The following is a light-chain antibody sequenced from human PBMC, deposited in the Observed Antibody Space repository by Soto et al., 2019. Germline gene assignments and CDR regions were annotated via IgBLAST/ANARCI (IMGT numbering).Light chain of an antibody. CDR1: QSVSSN. CDR2: GAS. V-gene: IGKV3-11*01. J-gene: IGKJ1*01. CDR3: HQRQSWPRT. Sequence: EIVLTQSPCTLSLSPGERATLSCRASQSVSSNLAWYQQKPGQAPRLLIYGASTRAAGIPARFSASGSGTDFTLTISDVQPEDFALYYCHQRQSWPRTFGQGTKVDIK.